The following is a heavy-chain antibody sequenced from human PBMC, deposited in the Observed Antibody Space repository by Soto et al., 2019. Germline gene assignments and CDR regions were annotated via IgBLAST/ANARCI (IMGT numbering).Heavy chain of an antibody. V-gene: IGHV4-59*01. J-gene: IGHJ4*02. CDR3: ARDDREHTKSPATEH. Sequence: PSETLSLTCTVSVGSISTYYWNWIRQPPGKGLESIEYIYYSASANYSPSLKIRVTISVDRSKNEFSLKLSSVTAAHTAIYYCARDDREHTKSPATEHWAQGTMVTVSS. CDR2: IYYSASA. D-gene: IGHD1-26*01. CDR1: VGSISTYY.